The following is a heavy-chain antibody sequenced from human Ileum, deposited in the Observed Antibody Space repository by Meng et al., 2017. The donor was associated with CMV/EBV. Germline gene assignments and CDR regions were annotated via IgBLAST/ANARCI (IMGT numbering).Heavy chain of an antibody. CDR3: ARDTPHSAFAP. CDR2: IDNEGSGA. Sequence: GESLKISCVASGFTFNKYWMHWVRQPPGGGLEWLSRIDNEGSGAIYADSVRGRFTVSRDNARNTVYLHMNSLRDEDTAVYSCARDTPHSAFAPWGHGTRVTVSS. J-gene: IGHJ5*02. V-gene: IGHV3-74*01. CDR1: GFTFNKYW. D-gene: IGHD2-15*01.